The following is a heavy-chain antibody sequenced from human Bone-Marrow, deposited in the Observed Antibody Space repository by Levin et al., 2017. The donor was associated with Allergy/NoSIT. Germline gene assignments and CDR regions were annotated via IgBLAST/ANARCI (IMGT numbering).Heavy chain of an antibody. Sequence: SETLSLTCTVSRDSIRKYYWNWIRQSPGKGLEWIGYIFYTAVPNYNPSLGSRLTISTDMSKSQISLTLTSVTAADTAVYYCARDRDFYYGSGSRDNGMDVWGLGTTVTVSS. D-gene: IGHD3-10*01. CDR3: ARDRDFYYGSGSRDNGMDV. CDR2: IFYTAVP. V-gene: IGHV4-59*01. CDR1: RDSIRKYY. J-gene: IGHJ6*02.